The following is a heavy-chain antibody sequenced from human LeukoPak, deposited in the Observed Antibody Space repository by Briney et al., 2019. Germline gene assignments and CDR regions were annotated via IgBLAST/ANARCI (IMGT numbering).Heavy chain of an antibody. J-gene: IGHJ6*02. Sequence: GGSLRLSCAASGFTFSSNYMSWARQAPGKGLEWVSVIYSGGSTYYADSVKGRFTISRDNSKNTLYLQMNSLRAEDTAVYYCARDRGTTLAGMDVWGQGTTVTVSS. CDR2: IYSGGST. V-gene: IGHV3-53*01. D-gene: IGHD1-7*01. CDR3: ARDRGTTLAGMDV. CDR1: GFTFSSNY.